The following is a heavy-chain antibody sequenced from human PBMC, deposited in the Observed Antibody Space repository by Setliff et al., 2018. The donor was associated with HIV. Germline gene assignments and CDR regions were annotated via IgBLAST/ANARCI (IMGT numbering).Heavy chain of an antibody. V-gene: IGHV4-39*07. D-gene: IGHD6-13*01. CDR1: GVSIRSFNYY. Sequence: SETLSLTCTVSGVSIRSFNYYWSWIRQPPGKGLEWVGAVYYGGSTYYNPSLKSRVTISMDTSKNQFSLKLSSVTAADTAFYFCARERAALHYFDYWGRGTLVTVSS. CDR2: VYYGGST. CDR3: ARERAALHYFDY. J-gene: IGHJ4*02.